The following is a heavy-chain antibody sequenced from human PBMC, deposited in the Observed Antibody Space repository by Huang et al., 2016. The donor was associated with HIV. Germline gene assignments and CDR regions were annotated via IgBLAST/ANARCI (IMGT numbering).Heavy chain of an antibody. Sequence: QVQLKQWGAGLLKPSETLSLTCAVYGWAFGGSSWTWNRQFPETGLEWIGDMNHNGKIMYNPSLSARVTISTDTSKNHFSLHLTSVTAADTALYYCARGFNYYASDNLGVYYFDSWGLGTLVTVSP. CDR2: MNHNGKI. D-gene: IGHD3-10*01. CDR3: ARGFNYYASDNLGVYYFDS. CDR1: GWAFGGSS. V-gene: IGHV4-34*02. J-gene: IGHJ4*02.